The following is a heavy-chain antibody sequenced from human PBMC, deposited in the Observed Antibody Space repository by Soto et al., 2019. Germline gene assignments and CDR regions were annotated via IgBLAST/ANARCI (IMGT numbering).Heavy chain of an antibody. J-gene: IGHJ6*03. V-gene: IGHV3-48*01. D-gene: IGHD2-15*01. CDR2: ISSSSDTI. CDR1: GFIFSSYS. Sequence: PGGSLRLSCAASGFIFSSYSMNWVRKAQGKGLEWVSYISSSSDTIYYADSVKGRFTISRDNAKNSLYLQMNSLRAEDTAVYYCARDPRYCSGGNCYSSYYYYYLDVWGIGTTVTVSS. CDR3: ARDPRYCSGGNCYSSYYYYYLDV.